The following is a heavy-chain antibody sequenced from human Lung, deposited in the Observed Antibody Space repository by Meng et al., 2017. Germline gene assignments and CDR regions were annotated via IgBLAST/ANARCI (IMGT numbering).Heavy chain of an antibody. J-gene: IGHJ4*02. D-gene: IGHD6-19*01. V-gene: IGHV4-34*02. CDR2: IIDSGST. Sequence: QVQLQQWGAGLLKPSETLSLPCAGYGGSFSGYYWSWIRQPPGKGLEWIGEIIDSGSTNYNPSLKSRVTISVDTSKNQFSLRVTSVTAADRAVYYCVRRTYSSGWYFDYWGQGTLVTVSS. CDR3: VRRTYSSGWYFDY. CDR1: GGSFSGYY.